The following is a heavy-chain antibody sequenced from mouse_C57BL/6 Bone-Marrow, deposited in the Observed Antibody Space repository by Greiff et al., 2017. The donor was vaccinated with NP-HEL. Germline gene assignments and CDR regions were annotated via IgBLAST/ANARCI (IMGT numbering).Heavy chain of an antibody. Sequence: QVQLQQSGAELVRPGTSVKVSCKASGYAFTNYLIEWVKQRPGQGLEWIGVINPGSGGTNYNEKFKGKATLTADKSSSTAYMQLSSLTSEDSAVYFCARDHSRVTWFAYWGQGTLVTVSA. CDR2: INPGSGGT. D-gene: IGHD2-1*01. CDR1: GYAFTNYL. CDR3: ARDHSRVTWFAY. J-gene: IGHJ3*01. V-gene: IGHV1-54*01.